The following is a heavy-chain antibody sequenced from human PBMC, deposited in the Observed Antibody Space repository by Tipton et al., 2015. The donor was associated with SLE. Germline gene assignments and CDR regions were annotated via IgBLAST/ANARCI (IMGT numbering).Heavy chain of an antibody. CDR1: GFTFSSYS. CDR2: ISSSSSYI. V-gene: IGHV3-21*01. CDR3: AREEFGVVIAIRYFDL. Sequence: SLRLSCAASGFTFSSYSMNWVRQAPGKGLEWVSSISSSSSYIYYADSVKGRFTISRDNAKNSLYLQMNSLRAEDTAVYYCAREEFGVVIAIRYFDLWGRGTLVTVSS. D-gene: IGHD2-21*01. J-gene: IGHJ2*01.